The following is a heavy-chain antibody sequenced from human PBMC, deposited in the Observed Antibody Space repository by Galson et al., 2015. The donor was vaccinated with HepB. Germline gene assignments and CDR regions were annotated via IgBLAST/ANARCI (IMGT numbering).Heavy chain of an antibody. J-gene: IGHJ6*03. D-gene: IGHD3-10*01. V-gene: IGHV1-2*06. Sequence: QSGAEVKKPGESLRISCKASGYTFTGYYMHWVRQAPGQGLEWMGRINPNSGGTNYAQKFQGRVTMTRDTSISTAYMELSRLRSDNTAVNYCARDGRFRAKDYYYSMDVWGKRTTVTVSS. CDR1: GYTFTGYY. CDR2: INPNSGGT. CDR3: ARDGRFRAKDYYYSMDV.